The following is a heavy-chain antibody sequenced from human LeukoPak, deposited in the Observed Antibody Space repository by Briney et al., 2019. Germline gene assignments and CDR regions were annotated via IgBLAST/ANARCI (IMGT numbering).Heavy chain of an antibody. CDR2: IRYDGSNK. D-gene: IGHD3-22*01. V-gene: IGHV3-30*02. Sequence: QTGGSLRLSCAASGFIFSHHGMNWVRQAPGKGLEWVAFIRYDGSNKYYADSVKGRFTISRDNSKNTLYLQMNSLRAEDTAVYYCAKDRTYYYDSSGYLRRDVFDIWGQGTMVTVSS. CDR1: GFIFSHHG. CDR3: AKDRTYYYDSSGYLRRDVFDI. J-gene: IGHJ3*02.